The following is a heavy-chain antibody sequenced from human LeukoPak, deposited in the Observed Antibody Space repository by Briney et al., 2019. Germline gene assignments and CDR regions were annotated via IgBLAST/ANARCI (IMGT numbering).Heavy chain of an antibody. D-gene: IGHD5-18*01. CDR3: GEDPKLGIRGYTYGNLDY. V-gene: IGHV7-4-1*02. J-gene: IGHJ4*02. Sequence: SVKVSCKASGYTFTGYYMHWVRQAPGQGLEWMGWINTNTGNPTYAQGFTGRYVFSLDTSVSTAYLQISGLKADDTAVYYCGEDPKLGIRGYTYGNLDYGAQVTLVTVSS. CDR2: INTNTGNP. CDR1: GYTFTGYY.